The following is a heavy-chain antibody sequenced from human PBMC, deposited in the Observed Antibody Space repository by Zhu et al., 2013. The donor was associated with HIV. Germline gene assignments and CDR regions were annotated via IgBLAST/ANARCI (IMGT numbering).Heavy chain of an antibody. Sequence: EVQLVESGGGLVQPGGSLKLSCAASGFTFSGSAIHWVRQASGKGLEWVGRIRSKVNSYATAYAASVKGRFTISRDDSKNTAYLQMNSLKTEDTAVYYCTRRDPYDSSVYRFDYWGQGTLVTVSS. V-gene: IGHV3-73*02. D-gene: IGHD3-22*01. CDR1: GFTFSGSA. CDR2: IRSKVNSYAT. CDR3: TRRDPYDSSVYRFDY. J-gene: IGHJ4*02.